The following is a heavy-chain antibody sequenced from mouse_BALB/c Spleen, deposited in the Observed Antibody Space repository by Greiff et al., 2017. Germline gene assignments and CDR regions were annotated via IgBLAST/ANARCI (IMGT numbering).Heavy chain of an antibody. Sequence: EVNVVESGGGLVQPGGSLRLSCATSGFTFTDYYMSWVRQPPGKALEWLGFIRNKANGYTTEYSASVKGRFTISRDNSQSILYLQMNTLRAEDSATYYCARDKGKDLAWFAYWGQGTLVTVSA. V-gene: IGHV7-3*02. J-gene: IGHJ3*01. CDR3: ARDKGKDLAWFAY. CDR2: IRNKANGYTT. CDR1: GFTFTDYY.